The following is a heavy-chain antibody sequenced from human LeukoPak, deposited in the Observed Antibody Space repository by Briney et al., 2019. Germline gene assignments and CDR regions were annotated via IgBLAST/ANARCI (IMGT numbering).Heavy chain of an antibody. D-gene: IGHD3-3*01. CDR2: ISDSGST. Sequence: SETLSLTCVVSGGSLSTHHWSWIRQSPGRGLEWIGYISDSGSTNYNPSLKSRVTISVDTSKNQFSLMLSSVTAADTAVYYCARGRLYYDFWSGYSHFDYWGQGTLVTVSS. CDR3: ARGRLYYDFWSGYSHFDY. CDR1: GGSLSTHH. J-gene: IGHJ4*02. V-gene: IGHV4-59*11.